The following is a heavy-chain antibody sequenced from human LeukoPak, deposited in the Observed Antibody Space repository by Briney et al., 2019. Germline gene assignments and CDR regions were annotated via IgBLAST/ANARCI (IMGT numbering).Heavy chain of an antibody. V-gene: IGHV1-18*01. CDR2: ISAYNGNT. D-gene: IGHD1-26*01. CDR1: GYTLTELS. CDR3: ARDGGGVGALSPDY. Sequence: ASVKVSCKVSGYTLTELSMHWVRQAPGQGLEWMGWISAYNGNTNYAQKLQGRVTMTTDTYTSTAYMELRRLRADDTAVYYCARDGGGVGALSPDYWGQGTLVTVSS. J-gene: IGHJ4*02.